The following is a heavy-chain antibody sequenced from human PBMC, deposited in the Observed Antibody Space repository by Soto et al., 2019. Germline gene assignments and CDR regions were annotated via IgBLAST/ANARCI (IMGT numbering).Heavy chain of an antibody. CDR1: GFTFSNYA. CDR3: ATPRSCASCYGLAY. D-gene: IGHD2-2*01. CDR2: ISGSGVSP. J-gene: IGHJ4*02. Sequence: PGGSLRLSCAASGFTFSNYAMRWVRQAPGKGLEWVSTISGSGVSPYYADSVKGRFTISRDNSKNTLYLQMNSLRPEDTAVYYCATPRSCASCYGLAYWGQGTLVTVSS. V-gene: IGHV3-23*01.